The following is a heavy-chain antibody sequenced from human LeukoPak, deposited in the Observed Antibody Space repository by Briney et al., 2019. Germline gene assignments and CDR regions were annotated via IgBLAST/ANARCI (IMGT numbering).Heavy chain of an antibody. CDR3: ASDHVYGGADY. V-gene: IGHV3-43*02. J-gene: IGHJ4*02. CDR1: GFTFHNYA. CDR2: TSGDGITT. Sequence: GGSLRLSCAASGFTFHNYAIHWVRQAPGKGLEWVSLTSGDGITTYFADSVKGRFTISRDNSKSSLFLQMNSLRTEDTALYYCASDHVYGGADYWGQGTLVTVSS. D-gene: IGHD5/OR15-5a*01.